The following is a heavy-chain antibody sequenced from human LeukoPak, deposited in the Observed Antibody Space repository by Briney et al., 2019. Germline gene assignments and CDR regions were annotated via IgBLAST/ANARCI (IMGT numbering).Heavy chain of an antibody. Sequence: GGSLRLSCAASGLSFSSYGMHWVRQGPGRGLEWVAAISPDGDNEYYADSVKGRITISRDNSKNTLYLQMNSLTTDDTAVYYCAKDGPYTSSFDYWGQGTLVTVSS. D-gene: IGHD6-13*01. CDR3: AKDGPYTSSFDY. CDR1: GLSFSSYG. CDR2: ISPDGDNE. J-gene: IGHJ4*02. V-gene: IGHV3-30*18.